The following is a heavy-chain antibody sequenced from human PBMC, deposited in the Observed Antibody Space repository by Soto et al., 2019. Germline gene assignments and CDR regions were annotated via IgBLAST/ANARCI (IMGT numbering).Heavy chain of an antibody. CDR2: IYYGGTT. J-gene: IGHJ5*02. CDR1: GGSLSSYY. D-gene: IGHD3-22*01. Sequence: PSETLSLTCPVSGGSLSSYYWSWIRQPPGKGLEWVGYIYYGGTTNYNPSLQSRVTISLETSKSQFSLRLTSVTAADTAVYYCARLGAYYQSLDPWGPGTLVNVSS. V-gene: IGHV4-59*08. CDR3: ARLGAYYQSLDP.